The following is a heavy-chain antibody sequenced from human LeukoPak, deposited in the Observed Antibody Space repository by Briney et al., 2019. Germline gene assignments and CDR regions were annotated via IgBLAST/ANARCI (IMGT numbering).Heavy chain of an antibody. CDR1: GYTFTSYY. V-gene: IGHV1-46*01. CDR2: INPSGGST. D-gene: IGHD2-2*01. J-gene: IGHJ5*02. Sequence: GASVKVSCKASGYTFTSYYMHWVRQAPGQGLERMGIINPSGGSTSYAQKFQGRVTMTRDTSTSTVYMELSSLRSEDTAVYYCARGCSSTSCYNWFDPWGQGTLVTVSS. CDR3: ARGCSSTSCYNWFDP.